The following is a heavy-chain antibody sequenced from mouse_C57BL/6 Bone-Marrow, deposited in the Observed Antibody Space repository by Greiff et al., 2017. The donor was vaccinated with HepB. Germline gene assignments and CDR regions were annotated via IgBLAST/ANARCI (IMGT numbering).Heavy chain of an antibody. V-gene: IGHV5-15*04. CDR3: ARRGYGSSPHYYAMDY. D-gene: IGHD1-1*01. CDR2: ISNLAYSI. Sequence: DVHLVESGGGLVQPGGSLKLSCAASGFTFSDYGMAWVRQAPRKGPEWVAFISNLAYSIYYADTVTGRFTISRENAKNTLYLEMSSLRSEDTAMYYCARRGYGSSPHYYAMDYWGQGTSVTVSS. J-gene: IGHJ4*01. CDR1: GFTFSDYG.